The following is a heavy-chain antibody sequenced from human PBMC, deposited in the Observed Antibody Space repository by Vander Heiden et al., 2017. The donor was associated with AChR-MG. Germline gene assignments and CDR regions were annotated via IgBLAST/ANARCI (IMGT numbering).Heavy chain of an antibody. J-gene: IGHJ4*02. CDR3: ARAGSGGSVAFDY. Sequence: QVQLQQWGAGLLKPSETLSLTCAVYGGSFSGYYWSWIRQPPGKGLEWIGEINHSGSTNYNPSLKSRVTISVDTSKNQFSLKLSSVTAADTAVYYCARAGSGGSVAFDYWGQGTLVTVSS. CDR2: INHSGST. V-gene: IGHV4-34*01. CDR1: GGSFSGYY. D-gene: IGHD2-15*01.